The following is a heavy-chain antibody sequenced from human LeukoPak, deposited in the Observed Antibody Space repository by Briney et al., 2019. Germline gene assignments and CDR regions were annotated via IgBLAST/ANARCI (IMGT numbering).Heavy chain of an antibody. CDR2: IIPIFGTA. CDR3: TTRACHAGGCSSSFYYYYGLHF. J-gene: IGHJ6*02. V-gene: IGHV1-69*13. D-gene: IGHD3-16*01. CDR1: GNSISNYA. Sequence: SVKVSCKAPGNSISNYAVSWVRQAPGQGFEWMGGIIPIFGTADYAQKFQGRVTITADQSTSTTYMALSSLKSEDTATYYCTTRACHAGGCSSSFYYYYGLHFWGQGTTVSVSS.